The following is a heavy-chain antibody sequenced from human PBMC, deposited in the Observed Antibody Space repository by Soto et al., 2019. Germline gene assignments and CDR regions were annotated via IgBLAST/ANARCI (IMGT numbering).Heavy chain of an antibody. CDR2: IYYSGST. V-gene: IGHV4-30-4*01. Sequence: PSETLFLTCTVSGGSISSGDYYWSWIRQPPGKGLEWIGYIYYSGSTYYNPSLKSRVTISVDTSKNQFSLKLSSVTAADTAVYYCARDAGYSNPFDYWGQGTLVTVSS. J-gene: IGHJ4*02. CDR1: GGSISSGDYY. CDR3: ARDAGYSNPFDY. D-gene: IGHD4-4*01.